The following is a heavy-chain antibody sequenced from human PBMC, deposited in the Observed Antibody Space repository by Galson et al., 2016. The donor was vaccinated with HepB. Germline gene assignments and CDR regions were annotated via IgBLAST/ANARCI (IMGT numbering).Heavy chain of an antibody. D-gene: IGHD3-16*01. CDR1: GGSISINNFY. CDR3: AREGLYYYDLGTNYIPPVFHY. J-gene: IGHJ4*02. V-gene: IGHV4-39*02. Sequence: SETLSLTCTVSGGSISINNFYWGWIHQSPGKGLEWIGSIYYTGTTYYKPSLRSRVTISVDTSRNHFSLRLSSVTAADTAMYYCAREGLYYYDLGTNYIPPVFHYWGQGTLVIVSS. CDR2: IYYTGTT.